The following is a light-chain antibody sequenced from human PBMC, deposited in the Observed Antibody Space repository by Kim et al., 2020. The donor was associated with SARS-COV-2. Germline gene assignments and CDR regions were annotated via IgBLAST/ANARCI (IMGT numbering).Light chain of an antibody. J-gene: IGKJ1*01. CDR1: QSVRSSY. Sequence: SPGERATRACRASQSVRSSYLAWYQQKPGQAPRLLIYGASSRASGIPARFSGSGSGTDFTLTISGLEPEDFAVYHCQQYGSSPWTFGQGTKVDIK. CDR2: GAS. V-gene: IGKV3-20*01. CDR3: QQYGSSPWT.